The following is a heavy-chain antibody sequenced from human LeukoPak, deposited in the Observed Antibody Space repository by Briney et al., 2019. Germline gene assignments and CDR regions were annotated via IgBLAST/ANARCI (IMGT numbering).Heavy chain of an antibody. J-gene: IGHJ4*02. V-gene: IGHV3-7*04. CDR2: IKRDGSEK. CDR1: GFTFSSYW. Sequence: GGSLRLSCAASGFTFSSYWMSWVRQAPGKGLEWVANIKRDGSEKYYVDSVKGRFTISRDNAKNSLYLQMNSLRAEEAAVYHCARGYGDSIHFDYWGQGTLVTVSS. D-gene: IGHD4-17*01. CDR3: ARGYGDSIHFDY.